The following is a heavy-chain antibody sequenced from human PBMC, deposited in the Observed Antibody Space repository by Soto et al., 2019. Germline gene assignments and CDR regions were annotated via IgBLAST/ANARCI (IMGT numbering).Heavy chain of an antibody. J-gene: IGHJ4*02. CDR2: ISSSGSTI. CDR1: GFIFSDYY. CDR3: ARDPVAYCGGDCRTFDY. V-gene: IGHV3-11*01. D-gene: IGHD2-21*02. Sequence: GGSLRLSCAASGFIFSDYYMSWIRQAPGKGLECVSYISSSGSTIYYADSVKGRFTISRDNAKNSLYLQMNSLRAEDTAVYYCARDPVAYCGGDCRTFDYWGQGTLVTVSS.